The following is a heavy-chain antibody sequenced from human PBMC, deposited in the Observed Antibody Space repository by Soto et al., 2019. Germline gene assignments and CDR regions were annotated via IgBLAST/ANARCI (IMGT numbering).Heavy chain of an antibody. D-gene: IGHD3-16*01. CDR2: TNHRGVT. V-gene: IGHV4-34*01. CDR3: ARFGRMGVDH. CDR1: GASFSEYY. Sequence: QVHLQQWGAGLLKPSETLSLSCTVSGASFSEYYWSWSRHPPGKGLGWIGETNHRGVTHYNRSLKSRVTISVETSKNQFSLRLSSVTAADTGVYYCARFGRMGVDHWGQGTLVIVSS. J-gene: IGHJ4*02.